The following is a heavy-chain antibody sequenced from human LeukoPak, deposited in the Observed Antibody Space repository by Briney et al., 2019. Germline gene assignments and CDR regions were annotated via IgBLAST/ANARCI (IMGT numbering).Heavy chain of an antibody. CDR3: ARYRSWGRAFDI. CDR1: GGSISTNNW. Sequence: SETLSLTCAVSGGSISTNNWWSWVRQSPVKGLEWIGEIHHTGNTKYNPSLKSRVTISLDKSKNQFSLNLKSVTAADTAVYYCARYRSWGRAFDIWGQGTMVTVSS. CDR2: IHHTGNT. D-gene: IGHD3-16*02. V-gene: IGHV4-4*02. J-gene: IGHJ3*02.